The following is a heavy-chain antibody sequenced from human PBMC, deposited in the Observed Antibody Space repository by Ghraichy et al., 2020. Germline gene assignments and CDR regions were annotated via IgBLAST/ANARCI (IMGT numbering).Heavy chain of an antibody. V-gene: IGHV1-2*06. Sequence: ASVKVSCKASGYTFTGYYMHWVRQAPGQGLEWMGRINPNSGGTNYAQKFQGRVTMTRDTSISTAYMELSRLRSDDTAVYYCARDGTLDYYGSGSYQVYYYYGMDVWGQGTTVTVSS. CDR3: ARDGTLDYYGSGSYQVYYYYGMDV. CDR2: INPNSGGT. CDR1: GYTFTGYY. D-gene: IGHD3-10*01. J-gene: IGHJ6*02.